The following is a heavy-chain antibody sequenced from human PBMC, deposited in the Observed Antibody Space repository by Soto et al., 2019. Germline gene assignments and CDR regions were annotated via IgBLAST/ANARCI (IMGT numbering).Heavy chain of an antibody. CDR2: ISSNGDYI. CDR1: GFTFNTYS. V-gene: IGHV3-21*01. J-gene: IGHJ4*02. Sequence: PGGSLRLSCAASGFTFNTYSLNWVRQAPGGGLEWVSFISSNGDYIYYRQSVQGRFTVSRDNANNSLYLQMNSLRVEDTAVYFCVREISVRPFSDFGHWGQGTLVTVSS. CDR3: VREISVRPFSDFGH.